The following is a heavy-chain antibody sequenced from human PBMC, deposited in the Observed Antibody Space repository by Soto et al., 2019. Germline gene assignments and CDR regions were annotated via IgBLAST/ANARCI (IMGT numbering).Heavy chain of an antibody. D-gene: IGHD3-9*01. J-gene: IGHJ4*02. V-gene: IGHV3-23*01. CDR2: ISGGGSTT. Sequence: EVQLLESGGGFVKPGESLRLSCAASGFTFSLSAMSWVRQAPGRGLDWVSSISGGGSTTDYADSVKGRFTISRDNSKNTLHLQMNSLRAEDTAVYYCAKGPEYDILPGCAYWGQGALVTVSS. CDR3: AKGPEYDILPGCAY. CDR1: GFTFSLSA.